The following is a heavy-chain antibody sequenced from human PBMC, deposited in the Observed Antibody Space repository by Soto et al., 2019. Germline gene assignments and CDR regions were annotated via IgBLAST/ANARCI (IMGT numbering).Heavy chain of an antibody. D-gene: IGHD2-21*02. Sequence: SETLSLTCTVSGGSISSYYWSWIRQPPGKGLEWIGYIYYSGSTNYNPSLKSRVTISVDTSKNQFSLKLSSVTAADTAVYYCARVTGSWYFDLWGRGTLVTVSS. J-gene: IGHJ2*01. CDR2: IYYSGST. CDR1: GGSISSYY. V-gene: IGHV4-59*01. CDR3: ARVTGSWYFDL.